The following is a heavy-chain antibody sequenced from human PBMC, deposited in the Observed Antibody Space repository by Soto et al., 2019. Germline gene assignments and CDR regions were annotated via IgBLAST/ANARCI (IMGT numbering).Heavy chain of an antibody. D-gene: IGHD6-6*01. CDR3: AIGPRIAARPYYYYYYGMDV. Sequence: EVQLLESGGGLVQPGGSLRLSCAASGFTFSSYAMSWVRQAPGKGLEWVSAISGSGGSTYYADSVKGRFTISRDNSKNTLYLQMNRLRAEDTAVYYCAIGPRIAARPYYYYYYGMDVWGQGTTVTVSS. CDR1: GFTFSSYA. V-gene: IGHV3-23*01. CDR2: ISGSGGST. J-gene: IGHJ6*02.